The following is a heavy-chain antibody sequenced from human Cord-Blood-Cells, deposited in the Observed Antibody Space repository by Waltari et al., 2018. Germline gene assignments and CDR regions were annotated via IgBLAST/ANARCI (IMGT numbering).Heavy chain of an antibody. CDR1: GGSFSGYY. Sequence: QVQLQQWGAGLLKPSETLSLTCAVYGGSFSGYYWSWIRQPPGKGLEWIGEINHSGSTNHTPSLKRRVTISVDTSKNQVSLKLSSGTAADTAVYYCARKRSSSWYGAFDIWGQGTMVTVSS. J-gene: IGHJ3*02. D-gene: IGHD6-13*01. V-gene: IGHV4-34*01. CDR3: ARKRSSSWYGAFDI. CDR2: INHSGST.